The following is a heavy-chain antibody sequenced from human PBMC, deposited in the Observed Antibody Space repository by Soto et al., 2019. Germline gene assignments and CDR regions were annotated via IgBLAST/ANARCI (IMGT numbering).Heavy chain of an antibody. V-gene: IGHV3-7*01. D-gene: IGHD2-15*01. Sequence: GGSLRLSCAASGFTFSSYWMSWVRQAQGKGLEWVANIKQDGSEKYYVDSVKGRFTISRDNAKNSLYLQMNSLRAEDTAVYYCARAYCSGGSCYRYYFDYWGQGTLVTVSS. CDR2: IKQDGSEK. J-gene: IGHJ4*02. CDR3: ARAYCSGGSCYRYYFDY. CDR1: GFTFSSYW.